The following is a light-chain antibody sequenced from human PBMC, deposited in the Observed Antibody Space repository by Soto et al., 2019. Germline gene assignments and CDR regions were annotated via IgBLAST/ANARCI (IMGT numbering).Light chain of an antibody. J-gene: IGKJ1*01. V-gene: IGKV1-39*01. CDR3: QQSSSTPRT. Sequence: DIPMTQSPSSLSASVGDRVTITCRASQSVSRYVNWYQQKPGKAPKFLIYAATSLQSGVPSRFSGSGSGTDFTLTISSLQPEDFATYYCQQSSSTPRTFGQGTRVEI. CDR1: QSVSRY. CDR2: AAT.